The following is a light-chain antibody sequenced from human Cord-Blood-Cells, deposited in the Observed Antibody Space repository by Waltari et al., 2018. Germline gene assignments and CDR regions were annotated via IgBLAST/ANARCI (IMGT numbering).Light chain of an antibody. CDR3: QQYNNWPLT. CDR1: QSVSSN. J-gene: IGKJ4*01. CDR2: GAS. Sequence: EIVMTQSPATLSVSPGVRATISCRASQSVSSNLAWYQQKPGQAPRLLISGASTRATGIPARFSGSGSGTEFTLTISSLQSEDFAVYYCQQYNNWPLTFGGGTKVEIK. V-gene: IGKV3-15*01.